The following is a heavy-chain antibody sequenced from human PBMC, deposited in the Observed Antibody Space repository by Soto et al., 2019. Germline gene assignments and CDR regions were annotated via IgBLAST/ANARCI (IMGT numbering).Heavy chain of an antibody. J-gene: IGHJ4*02. D-gene: IGHD1-7*01. Sequence: EMQLVESGGGLVQPGRSLRLSCAASGFTFDDYAMHWVRQAPGKGLEWVSGISWNSGSIGYADSVKGRFTISRDNAKNSLYLKMNSLRAEDTALYYCAKGGYNWNSYLHYWGQGTLVTVSS. CDR1: GFTFDDYA. CDR3: AKGGYNWNSYLHY. V-gene: IGHV3-9*01. CDR2: ISWNSGSI.